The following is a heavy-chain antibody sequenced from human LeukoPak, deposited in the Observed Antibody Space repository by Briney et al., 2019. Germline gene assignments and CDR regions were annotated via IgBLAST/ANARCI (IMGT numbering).Heavy chain of an antibody. V-gene: IGHV3-30*18. CDR3: AKDGAVAATTNFDY. D-gene: IGHD6-19*01. Sequence: PGRSLRLSCAASGFTFSSYGMHWVRQAPGKGLEWVAVLSYDGSNKYYADSVKGRFTISRDNSKNTLYLQMNSLRAEDTAVYYCAKDGAVAATTNFDYWGQGTLVTVSS. J-gene: IGHJ4*02. CDR2: LSYDGSNK. CDR1: GFTFSSYG.